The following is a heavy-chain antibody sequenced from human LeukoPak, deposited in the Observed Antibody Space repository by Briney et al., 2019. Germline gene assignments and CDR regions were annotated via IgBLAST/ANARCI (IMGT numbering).Heavy chain of an antibody. J-gene: IGHJ4*02. CDR3: AKDLDPDTYGSGSLPDY. V-gene: IGHV3-23*01. CDR1: GFTFSSYA. Sequence: GGSLRLSCAASGFTFSSYAMSWVRQAPGKGLEWVSAISGSGGSTYYADSVKGRFTISRDNSKNTLYLQMNSLRAEDTAVYCCAKDLDPDTYGSGSLPDYWGQGTLVTVSS. D-gene: IGHD3-10*01. CDR2: ISGSGGST.